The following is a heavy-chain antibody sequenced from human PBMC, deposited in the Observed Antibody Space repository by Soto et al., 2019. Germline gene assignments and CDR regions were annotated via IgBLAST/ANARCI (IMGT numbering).Heavy chain of an antibody. CDR3: ARDGEVGRDILTGYYYYYYMDV. CDR2: INSDGSST. Sequence: SGGSLRLSCAASGFTFSSYWMHWVRQAPGKGLVWVSRINSDGSSTSYADSVKGRFTISRDNAKNTLYLQMNSLRAEDTAVYYCARDGEVGRDILTGYYYYYYMDVWGKGTTVTVSS. V-gene: IGHV3-74*01. D-gene: IGHD3-9*01. CDR1: GFTFSSYW. J-gene: IGHJ6*03.